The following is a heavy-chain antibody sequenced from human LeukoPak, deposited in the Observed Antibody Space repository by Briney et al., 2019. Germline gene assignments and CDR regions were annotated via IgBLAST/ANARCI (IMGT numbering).Heavy chain of an antibody. Sequence: SETLSLTCAVSGGSISSSSGNCWTWVRQPPGKGLEWIGEIYHSGSTNYNPSLKSRVTISVDTSKNQFSLKLSSVTAADTAVYYCARATWLPVGLYYYDSSGYYYYFDSWGQGTLVTVSS. CDR1: GGSISSSSGNC. J-gene: IGHJ4*02. CDR2: IYHSGST. D-gene: IGHD3-22*01. V-gene: IGHV4-4*02. CDR3: ARATWLPVGLYYYDSSGYYYYFDS.